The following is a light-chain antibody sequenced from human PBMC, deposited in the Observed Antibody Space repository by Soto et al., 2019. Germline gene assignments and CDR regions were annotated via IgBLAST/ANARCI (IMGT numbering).Light chain of an antibody. J-gene: IGLJ2*01. CDR3: QSSDSSLSGHVV. V-gene: IGLV1-40*01. CDR2: GNS. CDR1: SSNIGAGYD. Sequence: QSVLTQPPSVSGAPGQRVTISCTGSSSNIGAGYDVHWYQQLPGTAPKLLIYGNSNRPSGVPDRFSGSKSGTSASLAITGLEVEDEADYYCQSSDSSLSGHVVFGGGTKVTVL.